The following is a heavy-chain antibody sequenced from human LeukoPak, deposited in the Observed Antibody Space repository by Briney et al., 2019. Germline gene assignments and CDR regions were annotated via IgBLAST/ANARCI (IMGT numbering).Heavy chain of an antibody. D-gene: IGHD3-22*01. V-gene: IGHV4-59*01. CDR2: IYYSGST. CDR1: GFTFSSYG. J-gene: IGHJ4*02. CDR3: ARAQGYYEGSDY. Sequence: GSLRLSCAASGFTFSSYGMHWIRQPPGKGLEWIGYIYYSGSTNYNPSLKSRVTISVDTSKNQFSLKLSSVTAADTAVYYCARAQGYYEGSDYWGQGTLVTVSS.